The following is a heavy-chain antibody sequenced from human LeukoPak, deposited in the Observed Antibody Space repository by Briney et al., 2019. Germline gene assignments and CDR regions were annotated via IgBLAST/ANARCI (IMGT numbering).Heavy chain of an antibody. CDR2: ISWNSGSI. D-gene: IGHD6-13*01. CDR1: GFTFDDYA. Sequence: GGSLRLSCAASGFTFDDYAMHWVRQAPGKGLEWVSGISWNSGSIGYADSVKGRFTISRDNAKNSLYLQMNSLRAEDTALYYCAKDISPRKAAGTIYYYGMDVWGQGTTVTVSS. J-gene: IGHJ6*02. V-gene: IGHV3-9*01. CDR3: AKDISPRKAAGTIYYYGMDV.